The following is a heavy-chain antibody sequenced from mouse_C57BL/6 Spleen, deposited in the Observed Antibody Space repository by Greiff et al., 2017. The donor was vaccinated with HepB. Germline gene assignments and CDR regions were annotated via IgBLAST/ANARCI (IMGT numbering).Heavy chain of an antibody. CDR1: GYTFTSYW. CDR2: IHPNSGST. CDR3: ARLLYYGSSYWYFDV. D-gene: IGHD1-1*01. V-gene: IGHV1-64*01. Sequence: QVQLQQPGAELVKPGASVKLSCKASGYTFTSYWMHWVKQRPGQGLEWIGMIHPNSGSTNYNEKFKSKATLTVDKSSSTAYMQLSSLTSEDSAVYYCARLLYYGSSYWYFDVWGTGTTVTVSS. J-gene: IGHJ1*03.